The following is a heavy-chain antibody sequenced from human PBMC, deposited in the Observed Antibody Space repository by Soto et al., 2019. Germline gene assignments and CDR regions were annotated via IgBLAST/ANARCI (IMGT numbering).Heavy chain of an antibody. CDR2: IYYSGST. CDR3: ARERPDGSRLDP. V-gene: IGHV4-30-4*01. CDR1: GGSISSGDYY. J-gene: IGHJ5*02. Sequence: QVQLQESGPGLVKPSQTLSLTCTVSGGSISSGDYYWSWIRQPPGKGLEWIGYIYYSGSTSYNPSSRSRVTISVEPSKNRFSPKLSSVTAADTAVYYCARERPDGSRLDPWGQGTLVTVSS. D-gene: IGHD6-13*01.